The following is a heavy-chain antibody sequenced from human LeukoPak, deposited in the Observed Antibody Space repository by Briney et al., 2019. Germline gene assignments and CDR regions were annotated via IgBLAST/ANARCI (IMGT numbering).Heavy chain of an antibody. V-gene: IGHV1-46*01. CDR1: GYTFISYY. CDR2: INPSGGST. Sequence: ASVKVSCKASGYTFISYYMHWVRQAPGQGLEWMGIINPSGGSTSYAQKFQGRVTMTRDMSTSTVYMELSSLRSEDTAVYYCARQWLVLGLAFDIWGQGTMVTVSS. J-gene: IGHJ3*02. D-gene: IGHD6-19*01. CDR3: ARQWLVLGLAFDI.